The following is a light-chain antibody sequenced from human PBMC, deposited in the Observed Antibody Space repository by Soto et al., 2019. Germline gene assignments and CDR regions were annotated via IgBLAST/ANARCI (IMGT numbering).Light chain of an antibody. CDR1: QSISSY. CDR2: AAS. Sequence: DIQMTQSPSSLSASVGDRVTITCRASQSISSYLNWYKQKPGKAPKLLIYAASSLQSGVPSRFSGSGSGTDFTLTISSLQPEDFATYYCQQNYSTPVTFGQGTKLEIK. V-gene: IGKV1-39*01. CDR3: QQNYSTPVT. J-gene: IGKJ2*01.